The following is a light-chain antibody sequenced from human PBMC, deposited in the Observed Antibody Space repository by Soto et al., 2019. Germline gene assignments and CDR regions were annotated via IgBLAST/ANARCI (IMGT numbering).Light chain of an antibody. V-gene: IGKV1-39*01. CDR2: AAS. Sequence: DIQMTQSPSSLSASVGDRVTITCRASQSISSYLNWYQQKPGKAPKLLIYAASSLQSGVPSRFSGSGSGTDFTLTISSLQPEDFATYYCQQSYSPRAAFGPGPKVNIK. CDR1: QSISSY. CDR3: QQSYSPRAA. J-gene: IGKJ3*01.